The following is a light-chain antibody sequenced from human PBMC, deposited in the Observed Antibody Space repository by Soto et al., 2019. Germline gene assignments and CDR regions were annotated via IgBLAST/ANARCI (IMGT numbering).Light chain of an antibody. CDR1: SSDVGGYKY. J-gene: IGLJ6*01. CDR3: NSYTSSSTHNDV. V-gene: IGLV2-14*01. CDR2: EVT. Sequence: QSVLTQPASVSGSPGQSISISCTGTSSDVGGYKYVSWYQQYPGKAPKLIIYEVTNRPSGVSNRFSGSKSGNTASLTISGLQAEDEGDYYCNSYTSSSTHNDVFGTGTQLTVL.